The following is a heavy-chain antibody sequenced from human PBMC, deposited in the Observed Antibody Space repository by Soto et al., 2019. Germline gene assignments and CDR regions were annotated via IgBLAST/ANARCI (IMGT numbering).Heavy chain of an antibody. CDR2: FDPEDGET. CDR3: ATTVDIVATTPFDY. D-gene: IGHD5-12*01. Sequence: GASVKVSCKVSGYTLTELSMHWVRQAPGKGLEWMGGFDPEDGETIYAQKFQGRVTMTEDTSTDTAYMELSSLRSEDTAVYYCATTVDIVATTPFDYWGQGTLVTAPQ. V-gene: IGHV1-24*01. J-gene: IGHJ4*02. CDR1: GYTLTELS.